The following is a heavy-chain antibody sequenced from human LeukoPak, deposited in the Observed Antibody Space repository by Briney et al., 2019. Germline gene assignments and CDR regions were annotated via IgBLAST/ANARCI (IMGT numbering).Heavy chain of an antibody. CDR1: GFTFSNYW. Sequence: PGGSLRLSCAASGFTFSNYWMHWVRHAPGKGLVWVSRIKSDGDTSYADSVKGRFTISRDNSKNTLYLQMNNLRAEDTAVYYCARDVRVGDSFDYWGQGTLVTVSS. CDR3: ARDVRVGDSFDY. J-gene: IGHJ4*02. CDR2: IKSDGDT. D-gene: IGHD4-17*01. V-gene: IGHV3-74*01.